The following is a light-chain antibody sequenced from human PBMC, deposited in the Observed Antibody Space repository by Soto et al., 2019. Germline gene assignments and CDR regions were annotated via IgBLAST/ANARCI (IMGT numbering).Light chain of an antibody. V-gene: IGKV1-9*01. CDR1: QGISSY. J-gene: IGKJ5*01. CDR2: AAS. Sequence: IQLTQSPSSLSASVGDRVTITCRANQGISSYLAWYQQKPGKAPKLLIYAASTLQSGVPSRFSGSGSGTDFTLTISSLQPEDFAVYHCQQYSSSPRTFGQGTRLEIK. CDR3: QQYSSSPRT.